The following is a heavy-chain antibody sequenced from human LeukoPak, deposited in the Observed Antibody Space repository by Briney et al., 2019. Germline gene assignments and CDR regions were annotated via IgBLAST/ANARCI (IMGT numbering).Heavy chain of an antibody. CDR1: GGSISSYY. V-gene: IGHV4-59*01. CDR3: ARENRGSYADY. D-gene: IGHD1-26*01. Sequence: SETLSLTCTVSGGSISSYYWSWIRQPPGKGLEWIGYIYYSGSTNYNPSLKSRVTISVDTSKNQSSLKLSSVAAADTAVYYCARENRGSYADYWGQGTLVTVSS. CDR2: IYYSGST. J-gene: IGHJ4*02.